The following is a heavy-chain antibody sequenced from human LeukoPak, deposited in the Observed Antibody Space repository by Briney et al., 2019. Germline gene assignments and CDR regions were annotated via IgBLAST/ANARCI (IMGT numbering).Heavy chain of an antibody. Sequence: SETLSLTCTVSGGSIRSFSWSWIRQPPGRGLEWVGNFYLTGSTDYNSSLKSRVTLSTDTSRNQFSLKLTSVTAADTAVYYCARTRAAVTGGTEWYFDLWGRGTLVSVTS. D-gene: IGHD6-19*01. CDR1: GGSIRSFS. CDR3: ARTRAAVTGGTEWYFDL. V-gene: IGHV4-4*09. CDR2: FYLTGST. J-gene: IGHJ2*01.